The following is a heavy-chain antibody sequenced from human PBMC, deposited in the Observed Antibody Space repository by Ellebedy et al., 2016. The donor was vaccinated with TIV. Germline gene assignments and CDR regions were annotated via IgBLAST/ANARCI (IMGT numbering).Heavy chain of an antibody. V-gene: IGHV3-23*01. Sequence: GESLKISCAASGFTFSRYAMSWVRQAPGKGLEWVSGLTAGGETTYYTDSVKGRFTISRDNSKNTLNLQMSSLRADDTAVYYCARIPTTVTKPSEVFFDYWGQGTLVTVSS. CDR3: ARIPTTVTKPSEVFFDY. J-gene: IGHJ4*02. CDR2: LTAGGETT. CDR1: GFTFSRYA. D-gene: IGHD4-11*01.